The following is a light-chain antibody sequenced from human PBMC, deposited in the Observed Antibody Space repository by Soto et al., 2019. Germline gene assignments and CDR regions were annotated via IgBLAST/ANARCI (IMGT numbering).Light chain of an antibody. V-gene: IGKV1-9*01. CDR2: EES. CDR1: QAVPNN. J-gene: IGKJ4*01. CDR3: QQVKTYPRT. Sequence: DIQMTQSPSTLSASVGDRVTITCRPSQAVPNNMAWYQQTPGKPPKLLIYEESTLHSGVPSRFSGRKSGTQFPLTNDSLQPEDFATYYCQQVKTYPRTFGGGTKVDI.